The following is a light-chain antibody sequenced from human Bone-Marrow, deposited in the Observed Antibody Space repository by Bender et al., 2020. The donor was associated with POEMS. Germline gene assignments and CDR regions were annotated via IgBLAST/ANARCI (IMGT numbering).Light chain of an antibody. CDR2: GNY. V-gene: IGLV1-40*01. J-gene: IGLJ2*01. CDR1: SSNIGASYD. Sequence: QSVLTQPPSLSGAQGQRVTISCTGSSSNIGASYDVHWYQHFPGSAPKLLIYGNYIRPSGVPDRFSGSKSGTSASLTITGLKAADEADYFCQSYDDILSGSVFGGGTKLTVL. CDR3: QSYDDILSGSV.